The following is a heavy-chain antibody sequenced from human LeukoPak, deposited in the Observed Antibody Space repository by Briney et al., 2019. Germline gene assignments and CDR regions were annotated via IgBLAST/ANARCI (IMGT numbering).Heavy chain of an antibody. Sequence: SETLSLTCTVSGGSTSSSDYYWGWVRQPPGKGLEWIGSIFYSGAAHCNPSLKSRVTISVDTSSNQFSLMLSSVTAADTAVYYCARRIANRNWFDPWGQGTLVTVSS. CDR1: GGSTSSSDYY. CDR2: IFYSGAA. J-gene: IGHJ5*02. CDR3: ARRIANRNWFDP. V-gene: IGHV4-39*01. D-gene: IGHD1/OR15-1a*01.